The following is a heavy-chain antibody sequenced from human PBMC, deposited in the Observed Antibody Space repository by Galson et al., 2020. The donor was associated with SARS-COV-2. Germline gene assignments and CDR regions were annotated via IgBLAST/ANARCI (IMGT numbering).Heavy chain of an antibody. V-gene: IGHV3-11*06. D-gene: IGHD3-10*01. Sequence: GESLKISCEATGFTFSDYYMAWIRQTPGKGLEWLSYISSRSTYIKYADSVQGRFTISRDNTRNSLYLQMNRLRAEDTAVYYCARFLLDFGKLAGRYDPWGQGTLVTVSS. CDR1: GFTFSDYY. CDR2: ISSRSTYI. CDR3: ARFLLDFGKLAGRYDP. J-gene: IGHJ5*02.